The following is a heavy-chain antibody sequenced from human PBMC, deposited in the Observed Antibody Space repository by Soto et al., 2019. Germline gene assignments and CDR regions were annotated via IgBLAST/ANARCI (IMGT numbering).Heavy chain of an antibody. J-gene: IGHJ4*01. D-gene: IGHD4-17*01. CDR3: VRSRYGGCFDF. CDR2: IKQDGSDK. V-gene: IGHV3-7*04. Sequence: EVQLVESGGGLVQPGGSLRLSCAASGFTFSSYWMTWVRQAPGKGLEWVANIKQDGSDKYYVDSVKGRFTISRDNAEDSLHLQINSLRAEDTAVYYCVRSRYGGCFDFWGHGTLVTVSS. CDR1: GFTFSSYW.